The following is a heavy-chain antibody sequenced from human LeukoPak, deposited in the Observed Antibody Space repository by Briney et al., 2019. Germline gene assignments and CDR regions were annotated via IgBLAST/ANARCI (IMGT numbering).Heavy chain of an antibody. Sequence: GGSLRLSCAASGFTFSSYIMNWVRQAPGKGLEWVSSISSSSSYIYYADSVKGRFTISRDNAKNSLYLQMNSLRAEDTAVYYCSRGAQRWSAYYDFWSGYLPIGYWGQGTLVTVSS. CDR2: ISSSSSYI. D-gene: IGHD3-3*01. CDR3: SRGAQRWSAYYDFWSGYLPIGY. CDR1: GFTFSSYI. J-gene: IGHJ4*02. V-gene: IGHV3-21*01.